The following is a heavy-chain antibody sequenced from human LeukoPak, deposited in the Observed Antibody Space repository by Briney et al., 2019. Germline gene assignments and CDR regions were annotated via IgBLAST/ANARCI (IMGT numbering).Heavy chain of an antibody. D-gene: IGHD2-15*01. CDR3: ARQVAAATTPPDY. CDR1: GGSISSYY. CDR2: IYYSGST. J-gene: IGHJ4*02. Sequence: SETLSLTCTVSGGSISSYYWSWIRQPPGKGLEWIGYIYYSGSTNYNPSLKSRVTISVDTSKNQFSLKLSSVTAADTAVYYCARQVAAATTPPDYWGQGTLVTVSS. V-gene: IGHV4-59*08.